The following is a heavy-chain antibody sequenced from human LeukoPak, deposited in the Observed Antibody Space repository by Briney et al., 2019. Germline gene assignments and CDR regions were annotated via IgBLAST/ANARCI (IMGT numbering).Heavy chain of an antibody. CDR1: GYNFISYY. CDR3: AREDVVLVDAVRYYYYGMDV. V-gene: IGHV1-46*01. J-gene: IGHJ6*02. Sequence: ASVKVSCEASGYNFISYYMHWVRQAPGQGLEWMGIINPSGGSTSYAQKFQDRVTMTRDTSTSTVYMELSSLKSEDTAVDYCAREDVVLVDAVRYYYYGMDVWGQGTTVTVSS. CDR2: INPSGGST. D-gene: IGHD2-8*01.